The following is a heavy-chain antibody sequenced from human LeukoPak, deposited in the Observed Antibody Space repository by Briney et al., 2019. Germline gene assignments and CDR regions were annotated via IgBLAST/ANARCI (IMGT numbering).Heavy chain of an antibody. J-gene: IGHJ3*02. CDR3: AGGVNSGYLDAFAI. CDR1: GGSISSSSYY. Sequence: PSETLSLTCAVSGGSISSSSYYWGWIRQPPGKGLEWIGSIYYSGTTYYNPSLKSRVTISLDTSKNHFSLKLSSVTAADTAVYYCAGGVNSGYLDAFAIWGQGTMVTVSS. D-gene: IGHD3-22*01. CDR2: IYYSGTT. V-gene: IGHV4-39*07.